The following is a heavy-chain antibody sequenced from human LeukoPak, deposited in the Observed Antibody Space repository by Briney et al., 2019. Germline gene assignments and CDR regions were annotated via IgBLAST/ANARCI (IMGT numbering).Heavy chain of an antibody. D-gene: IGHD5-12*01. CDR3: AKSDDYSDKSNFFRYFDC. CDR2: ISGSADNT. Sequence: PGGSLRLSCAASGFTFSSYAMTWVRQAPGKGLEWVSGISGSADNTYYADSVRSRFTISRDNSKNTLYLQMNSLRAEDTAVYYCAKSDDYSDKSNFFRYFDCWGQGTLVTVSS. CDR1: GFTFSSYA. V-gene: IGHV3-23*01. J-gene: IGHJ4*02.